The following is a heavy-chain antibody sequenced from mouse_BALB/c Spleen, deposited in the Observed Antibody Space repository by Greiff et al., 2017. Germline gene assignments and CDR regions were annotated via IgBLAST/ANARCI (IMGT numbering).Heavy chain of an antibody. D-gene: IGHD1-1*01. CDR2: ISSGGST. Sequence: EVMLVESGGGLVKPGGSLKLSCAASGFTFSSYAMSWVRQTPEKRLEWVASISSGGSTYYPDSVKGRFTISRDNARNILYLQMSSLRSEDTAMYYCARGVVATKYFDYWGQGTTLTVSS. V-gene: IGHV5-6-5*01. J-gene: IGHJ2*01. CDR3: ARGVVATKYFDY. CDR1: GFTFSSYA.